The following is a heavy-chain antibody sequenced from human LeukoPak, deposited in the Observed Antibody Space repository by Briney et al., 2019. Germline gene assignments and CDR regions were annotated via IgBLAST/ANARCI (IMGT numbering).Heavy chain of an antibody. D-gene: IGHD4-17*01. Sequence: GGSLRLSCAASGSTFSSYAMSWVRQAPGKGLEWVSAISGSGGSTYYPGSVKGRFTISRENAKNSLYLQMNSLRAEDTATYYCAKSGYDYGDTYPPDYWGQGTLVTVSS. CDR1: GSTFSSYA. CDR2: ISGSGGST. J-gene: IGHJ4*02. CDR3: AKSGYDYGDTYPPDY. V-gene: IGHV3-23*01.